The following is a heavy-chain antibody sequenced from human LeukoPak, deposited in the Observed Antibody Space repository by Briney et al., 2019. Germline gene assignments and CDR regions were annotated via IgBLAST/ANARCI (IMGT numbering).Heavy chain of an antibody. D-gene: IGHD3-22*01. CDR2: IYSGGST. CDR1: GFTVSSNY. V-gene: IGHV3-66*01. Sequence: PGGSLRLSCAASGFTVSSNYMSWVRQAPGKGLEWVSVIYSGGSTYYADSVKGRFTISRDNSKNTLYLQMNSLRAEDTAVYYCARETYYYDSSGYFDYWAREPWSPSPQ. CDR3: ARETYYYDSSGYFDY. J-gene: IGHJ4*02.